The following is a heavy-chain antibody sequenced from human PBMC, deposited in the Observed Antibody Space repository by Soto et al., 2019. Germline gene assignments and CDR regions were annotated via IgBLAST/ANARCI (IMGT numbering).Heavy chain of an antibody. Sequence: QVQLQESGPGLVKPSQTLSLTCTVSGGSISSGGYYWSWIRQHPGKGLEWIGYIYYSGSTYYNPALKSRLTISVDTSKNQFSLKLSSVTAADTAVYYWARAAATMVRGNWFDPWGQGTLVTVSS. CDR2: IYYSGST. J-gene: IGHJ5*02. CDR3: ARAAATMVRGNWFDP. V-gene: IGHV4-31*03. CDR1: GGSISSGGYY. D-gene: IGHD3-10*01.